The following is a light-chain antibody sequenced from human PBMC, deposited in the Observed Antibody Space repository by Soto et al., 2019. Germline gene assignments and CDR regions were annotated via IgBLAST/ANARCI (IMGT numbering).Light chain of an antibody. CDR2: SNN. Sequence: QPVLTQPPSASGTPGQRVTISCSGSSSNIGSNTVNWYQQLPGTAPKLLIYSNNQRPSGVPDRFSGSKSGTSASLAISGLQSEDEADYYCAAWDDSLNGPVCVFGTGTKLTVL. CDR3: AAWDDSLNGPVCV. V-gene: IGLV1-44*01. J-gene: IGLJ1*01. CDR1: SSNIGSNT.